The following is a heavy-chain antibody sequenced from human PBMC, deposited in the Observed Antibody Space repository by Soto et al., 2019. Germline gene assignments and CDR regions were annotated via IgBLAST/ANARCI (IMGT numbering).Heavy chain of an antibody. V-gene: IGHV3-9*01. J-gene: IGHJ1*01. Sequence: GGSLRLSCAASGFTFDDYAMHGVRQAPGKGLEWVSGISWNSGSIGYADSVKGRFTISRDNAKNSLYLQMNSLRAEDTALYYCAKDTPDTPGIAAPRTRYFQHWGQGTLVTVSS. CDR2: ISWNSGSI. D-gene: IGHD6-13*01. CDR1: GFTFDDYA. CDR3: AKDTPDTPGIAAPRTRYFQH.